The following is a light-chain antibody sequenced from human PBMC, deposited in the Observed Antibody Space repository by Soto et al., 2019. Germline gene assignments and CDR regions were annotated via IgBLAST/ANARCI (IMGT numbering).Light chain of an antibody. CDR1: SGDVGAYDR. V-gene: IGLV2-11*01. CDR2: GVT. Sequence: QSALTQPRSVSGSPGQSVTISCTGTSGDVGAYDRVSWYQHHPTKAPKLIIYGVTNRPSGVPYRFSGSKSGSTASLTISGLQAEDEADYYCCSHAGGSSWVFGGGTQLTVL. CDR3: CSHAGGSSWV. J-gene: IGLJ3*02.